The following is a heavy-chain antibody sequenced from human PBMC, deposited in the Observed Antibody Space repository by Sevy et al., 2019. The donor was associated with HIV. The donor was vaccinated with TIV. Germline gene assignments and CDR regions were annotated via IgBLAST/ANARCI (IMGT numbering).Heavy chain of an antibody. Sequence: GGSLRLSCAASGFTFSDYYMSWIRQAPGKGLEWVSYMSSGTSNTNYADSVKGRFTISRDNAKNSLYLQMNSLRAEDTAVYYCARDRRNYGGQYFDYWGQGTLVTVSS. CDR1: GFTFSDYY. D-gene: IGHD1-7*01. CDR2: MSSGTSNT. J-gene: IGHJ4*02. V-gene: IGHV3-11*06. CDR3: ARDRRNYGGQYFDY.